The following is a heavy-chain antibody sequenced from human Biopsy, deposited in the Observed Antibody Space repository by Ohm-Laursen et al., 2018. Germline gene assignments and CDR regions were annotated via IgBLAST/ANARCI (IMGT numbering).Heavy chain of an antibody. CDR3: AGDRSSGSYSPSDY. D-gene: IGHD1-26*01. J-gene: IGHJ4*02. CDR1: GGTFSSHA. V-gene: IGHV1-69*01. CDR2: IIPIFGTA. Sequence: SSVKVSCKVSGGTFSSHAISWVRQAPGQGLEWMGGIIPIFGTAEYAQNFQGRLTITADESTSTSYMDLISLRSEDTAVYYCAGDRSSGSYSPSDYWGQGTLVTVSS.